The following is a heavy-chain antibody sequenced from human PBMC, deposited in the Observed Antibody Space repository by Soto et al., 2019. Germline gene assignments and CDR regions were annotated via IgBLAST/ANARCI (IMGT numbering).Heavy chain of an antibody. CDR2: INHSGST. V-gene: IGHV4-34*01. D-gene: IGHD6-13*01. J-gene: IGHJ4*02. Sequence: SETLSLTCAVYGGSFSGYYWSWIRQPPGKGLEWIGEINHSGSTNYNPSLKSRVTISVDTSKNQFSLKLSSVTAADTAVYYCVRGRVSSSMGIAAAGIEPGELDYWGQGTLVTVSS. CDR3: VRGRVSSSMGIAAAGIEPGELDY. CDR1: GGSFSGYY.